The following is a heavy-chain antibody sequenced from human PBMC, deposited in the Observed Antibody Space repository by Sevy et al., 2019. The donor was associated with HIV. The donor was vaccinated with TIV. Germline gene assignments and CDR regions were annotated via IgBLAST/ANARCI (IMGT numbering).Heavy chain of an antibody. CDR1: GFTFSDAA. Sequence: GGSLRLSCAGSGFTFSDAAIHWVRQASGKGLEWLGGISGKANNYGTAYAASLKDRFSISRNDITDTAYLLMNSLRTEDAAMYYCSIYDDIGAFDSWGQGTQVTVSS. V-gene: IGHV3-73*01. D-gene: IGHD3-22*01. J-gene: IGHJ4*02. CDR3: SIYDDIGAFDS. CDR2: ISGKANNYGT.